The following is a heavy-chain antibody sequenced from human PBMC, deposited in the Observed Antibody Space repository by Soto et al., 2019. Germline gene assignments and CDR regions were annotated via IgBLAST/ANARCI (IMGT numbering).Heavy chain of an antibody. CDR2: IKQDGSEK. Sequence: GGSLRLSCAASGFTFSSYGMHWVRQAPGKGLEWVANIKQDGSEKYYVDSVKGRFTISRDNAKNSLYLQMNSLRAEDTAVYYCARGYGEMATIKYFQHWGQGTLVTVSS. D-gene: IGHD5-12*01. CDR1: GFTFSSYG. V-gene: IGHV3-7*01. J-gene: IGHJ1*01. CDR3: ARGYGEMATIKYFQH.